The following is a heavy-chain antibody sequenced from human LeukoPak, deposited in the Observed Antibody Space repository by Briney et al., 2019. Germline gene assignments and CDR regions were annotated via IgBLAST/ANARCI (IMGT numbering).Heavy chain of an antibody. CDR3: ARENYGGFDP. D-gene: IGHD4-17*01. Sequence: SETLSLTCAVYGGSFSGYYRSWIRQPPGKGLEWIGEINHSGSTNYNPSLKSRVTISVDTSKNQFSLKLSSVTAADTAVYYCARENYGGFDPWGQGTLVTVSS. V-gene: IGHV4-34*01. CDR1: GGSFSGYY. CDR2: INHSGST. J-gene: IGHJ5*02.